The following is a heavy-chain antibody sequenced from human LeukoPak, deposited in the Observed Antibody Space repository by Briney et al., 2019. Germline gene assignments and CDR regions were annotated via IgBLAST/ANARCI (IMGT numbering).Heavy chain of an antibody. J-gene: IGHJ4*02. CDR1: GFTFSSYW. D-gene: IGHD2-2*01. V-gene: IGHV3-74*01. CDR2: IKTDGSST. CDR3: VRGRGVPEYYFDY. Sequence: GGSLRLSCAASGFTFSSYWMHWVRQAPGKGLVWVSRIKTDGSSTTYADFVQGRFTISRDNAKNTLYLQMNSLRADDTAVYYCVRGRGVPEYYFDYWGQGTLVTVSS.